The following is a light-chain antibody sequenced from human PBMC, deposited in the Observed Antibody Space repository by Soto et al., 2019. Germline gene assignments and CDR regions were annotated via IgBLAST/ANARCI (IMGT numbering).Light chain of an antibody. CDR3: QQYNNWPST. J-gene: IGKJ2*01. CDR2: GAT. V-gene: IGKV3-15*01. CDR1: ESISVN. Sequence: EVLMTQSPGTLSVSPGEGATLSCRANESISVNLAWYQQKPGQAPKLLIFGATSRATGVPARFSGSGSVTDFSLTISSPQSEDFAVYYCQQYNNWPSTFGQGTKV.